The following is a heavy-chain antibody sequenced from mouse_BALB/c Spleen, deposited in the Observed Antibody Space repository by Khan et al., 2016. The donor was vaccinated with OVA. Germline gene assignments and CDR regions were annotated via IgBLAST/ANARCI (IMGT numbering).Heavy chain of an antibody. Sequence: VQLQESGAELARPGASVKMSCKTSGYTFSSYTIHWIKLRPGQGLEWIGYINPNNGYTNYNQKFTDKVTLTEETSSTTVYLQLSSLTSDDSAMNNCVRDGANYRYDGWMAYWGQGTLVTVSA. J-gene: IGHJ3*01. V-gene: IGHV1-4*01. CDR1: GYTFSSYT. CDR2: INPNNGYT. D-gene: IGHD2-14*01. CDR3: VRDGANYRYDGWMAY.